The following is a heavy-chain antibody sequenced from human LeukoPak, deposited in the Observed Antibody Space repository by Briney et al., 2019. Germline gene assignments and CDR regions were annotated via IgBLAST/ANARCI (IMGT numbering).Heavy chain of an antibody. CDR2: IYPGDSDT. V-gene: IGHV5-51*01. D-gene: IGHD3-10*01. J-gene: IGHJ5*02. Sequence: GESLKISCKGSGYSFTSYWIGWVRQMPGKGLEWMGIIYPGDSDTRYRPSFQGQVTISADKSISTGYLQWSSLKASDTAMYYCATTFMVRGVPNWFDPWGQGTLVTVSS. CDR1: GYSFTSYW. CDR3: ATTFMVRGVPNWFDP.